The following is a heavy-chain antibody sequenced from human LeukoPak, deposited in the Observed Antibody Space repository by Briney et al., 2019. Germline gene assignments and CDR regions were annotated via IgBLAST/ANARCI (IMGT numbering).Heavy chain of an antibody. V-gene: IGHV1-8*01. D-gene: IGHD3-10*01. J-gene: IGHJ4*02. CDR3: ARRGITMVRGVMSYTGFDY. Sequence: ASVKVSCKASGYTFTSYDINWVRQATGQGLEWMGWMNPNSGNTGYAQKFQGRVTMTRNTSISTAYMELSSLRSEDTAMYYCARRGITMVRGVMSYTGFDYWGQGTLVTVSS. CDR1: GYTFTSYD. CDR2: MNPNSGNT.